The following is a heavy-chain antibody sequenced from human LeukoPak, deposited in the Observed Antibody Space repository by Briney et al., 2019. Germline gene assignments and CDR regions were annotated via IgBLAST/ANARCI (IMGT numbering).Heavy chain of an antibody. D-gene: IGHD1-1*01. CDR1: GGSFSGYY. CDR3: ARGLSDNWNDNGAFDI. CDR2: INHSGST. J-gene: IGHJ3*02. V-gene: IGHV4-34*01. Sequence: PSETLSLTCAVYGGSFSGYYWSWIRQPPGKGLDWIGEINHSGSTNYNPSLKSRVTISVDTSKNQFSLKLSSVTAADTAVYYCARGLSDNWNDNGAFDIWGQGTMVTFSS.